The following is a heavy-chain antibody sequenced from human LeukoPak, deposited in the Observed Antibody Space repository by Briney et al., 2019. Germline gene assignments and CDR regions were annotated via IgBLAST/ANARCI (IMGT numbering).Heavy chain of an antibody. CDR3: ARDLAMATMPYYYYYGMDV. J-gene: IGHJ6*02. D-gene: IGHD5-24*01. Sequence: GGSLRLSCAASGFTFSSYAMHWVRQAPGKGLEWVAVISYDGSNKYYADSVKGRFTISRDNSKNTLYLQMNSLRAEDTAVCYCARDLAMATMPYYYYYGMDVWGQGTTVTVSS. V-gene: IGHV3-30*04. CDR1: GFTFSSYA. CDR2: ISYDGSNK.